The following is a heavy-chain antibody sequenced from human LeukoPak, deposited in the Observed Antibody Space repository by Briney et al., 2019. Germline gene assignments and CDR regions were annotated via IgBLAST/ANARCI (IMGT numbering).Heavy chain of an antibody. Sequence: SETLSLTCTVSGGSISSYYWSWIRQPPGKGLEWIGYIYYSGSTNYNPSLKSRVTISVDTSKNQFSLKLNSVTAADTAVYYCARKSVAVRDAFDIWGQGTTVTVSS. J-gene: IGHJ3*02. CDR1: GGSISSYY. V-gene: IGHV4-59*01. D-gene: IGHD6-19*01. CDR2: IYYSGST. CDR3: ARKSVAVRDAFDI.